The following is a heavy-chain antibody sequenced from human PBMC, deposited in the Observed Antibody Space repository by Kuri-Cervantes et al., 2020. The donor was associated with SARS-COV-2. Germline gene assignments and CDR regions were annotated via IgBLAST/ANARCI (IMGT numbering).Heavy chain of an antibody. J-gene: IGHJ5*02. CDR3: AKDLGRPNWFDP. V-gene: IGHV3-7*05. CDR1: GFTFSNYW. CDR2: IKQDGSEK. Sequence: GESLKISCAASGFTFSNYWMRWVRQAPGKGLEWVATIKQDGSEKYYVDSVKGRFTISRDNAKNSLYLQMNSLRAEDTAVYYCAKDLGRPNWFDPWGQGTLVTDSS.